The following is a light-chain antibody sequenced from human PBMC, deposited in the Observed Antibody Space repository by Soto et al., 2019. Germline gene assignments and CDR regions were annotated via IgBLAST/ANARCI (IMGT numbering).Light chain of an antibody. J-gene: IGLJ2*01. CDR2: LNSDGSH. V-gene: IGLV4-69*01. CDR3: QTWGTGIGV. Sequence: QLVLTQSPSASASLGASVKLTCTLSSGHSTYAIAWHQQQAEKGPRYLMKLNSDGSHNKGDGIPDRFSGSSSGAECYLTISSLQSEDEADYYCQTWGTGIGVFGGGTKLTVL. CDR1: SGHSTYA.